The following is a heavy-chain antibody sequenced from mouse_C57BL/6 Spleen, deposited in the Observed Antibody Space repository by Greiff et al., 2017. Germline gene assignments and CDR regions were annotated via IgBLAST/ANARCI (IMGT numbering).Heavy chain of an antibody. CDR2: IRNKANGYTT. Sequence: EVQLQQSGGGLVQPGGSLSLSCAASGFTFTDYYMSWVRQPPGKALEWLGFIRNKANGYTTEYSASVKGRFTISRDNSQSILYLQMNALRSEDSATYYCARSSYGFDYWGQGTTLTVSS. V-gene: IGHV7-3*01. CDR3: ARSSYGFDY. CDR1: GFTFTDYY. J-gene: IGHJ2*01. D-gene: IGHD1-1*02.